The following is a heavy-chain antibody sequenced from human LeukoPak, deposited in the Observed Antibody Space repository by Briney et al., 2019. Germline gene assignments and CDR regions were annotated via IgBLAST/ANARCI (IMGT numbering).Heavy chain of an antibody. D-gene: IGHD3-10*01. V-gene: IGHV3-30*03. Sequence: GGALRLSFAASGFPFRSYGMHWVRPAPGKGLGWVAVISYDGSNKYYADSVKGRFTISRDNSKNTLYLQMNSLRAEDTAVYYCAWDRGYYGSGSYYTFAHWGQGTLVTVSS. CDR1: GFPFRSYG. J-gene: IGHJ4*02. CDR3: AWDRGYYGSGSYYTFAH. CDR2: ISYDGSNK.